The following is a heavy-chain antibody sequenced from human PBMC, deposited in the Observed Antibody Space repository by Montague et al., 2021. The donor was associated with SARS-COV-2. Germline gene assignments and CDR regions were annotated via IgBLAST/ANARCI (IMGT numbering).Heavy chain of an antibody. D-gene: IGHD3-16*02. Sequence: SETLSLTCAVYGGSFSGYYWSWIRQPPGKGLEWVGEFNHSGSTNSNPSLKSRVTISVATSKNQFSLKLSSVTAADTAVYYCARTGRYMITFGGVIARPSYFDYWGQGTLVTVSS. V-gene: IGHV4-34*01. CDR1: GGSFSGYY. J-gene: IGHJ4*02. CDR3: ARTGRYMITFGGVIARPSYFDY. CDR2: FNHSGST.